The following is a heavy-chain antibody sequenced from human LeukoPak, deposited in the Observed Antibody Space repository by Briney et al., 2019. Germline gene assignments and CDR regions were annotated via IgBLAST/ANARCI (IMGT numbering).Heavy chain of an antibody. CDR2: IYYSGST. CDR1: GGSFSGYY. J-gene: IGHJ4*02. Sequence: NPSETLSLTCAVYGGSFSGYYWSWIRQPPGKGLEWIGYIYYSGSTTYNPSLKSRVTISIDTSKNQLSLKLRSVTAADTAVYSCARDQGYSYGALDYWGQGTLVTVSS. V-gene: IGHV4-59*01. D-gene: IGHD5-18*01. CDR3: ARDQGYSYGALDY.